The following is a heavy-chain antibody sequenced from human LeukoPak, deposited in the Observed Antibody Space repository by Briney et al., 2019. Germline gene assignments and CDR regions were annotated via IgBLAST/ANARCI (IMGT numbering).Heavy chain of an antibody. CDR1: GFTFSSYA. CDR3: AKDKSIPPGTDV. V-gene: IGHV3-30-3*01. CDR2: ISYDGSNK. Sequence: PGGSLRLSCAASGFTFSSYAMHWVRQAPGKGLEWVAVISYDGSNKYYADSVKGRFTISRDNSKNTLYLQMNSLRAEDTAVYYCAKDKSIPPGTDVWGQGTTVTVSS. J-gene: IGHJ6*02. D-gene: IGHD3-10*01.